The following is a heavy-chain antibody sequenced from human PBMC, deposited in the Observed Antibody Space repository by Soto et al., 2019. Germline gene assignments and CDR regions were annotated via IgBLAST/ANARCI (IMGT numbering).Heavy chain of an antibody. D-gene: IGHD3-16*02. CDR1: GYTFTSYG. CDR2: ISAYNGNT. J-gene: IGHJ4*02. Sequence: GASVKVSCKASGYTFTSYGISWVRQAPGQGLEWMGWISAYNGNTNYAQKLQGRVTMTTDTSTSTAYMELRSLRSDDTAVYYCEGGGGWIWGSYRYTGFYYFDYWGQGTLVIVSS. V-gene: IGHV1-18*01. CDR3: EGGGGWIWGSYRYTGFYYFDY.